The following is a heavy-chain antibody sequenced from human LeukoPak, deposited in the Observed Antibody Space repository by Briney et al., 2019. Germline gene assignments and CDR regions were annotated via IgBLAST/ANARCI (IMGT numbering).Heavy chain of an antibody. CDR3: ARSGKLEWLSPFLMDV. J-gene: IGHJ6*03. CDR2: INPNSGGT. V-gene: IGHV1-2*02. Sequence: ASVKVSCKASGYTFTGYYMHWVRQAPGQGLEWMGWINPNSGGTNYAQKFQGRVTMTRDTSISTAYMELSRLRSDDTAVYYCARSGKLEWLSPFLMDVWGKGTTVTVSS. CDR1: GYTFTGYY. D-gene: IGHD3-3*01.